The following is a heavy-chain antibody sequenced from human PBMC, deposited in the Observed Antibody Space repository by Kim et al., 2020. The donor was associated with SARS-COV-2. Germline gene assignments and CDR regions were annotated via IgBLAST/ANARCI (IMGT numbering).Heavy chain of an antibody. Sequence: SETLSLTCSVSGGSISNYFLSWIRQPPGKGLEWIGYIHSSGSTKSNPSLKSRVTISVDPSKNQFSLMVTAVTAADTAVYYCARGDIVATIDYSYGMDVWG. CDR2: IHSSGST. V-gene: IGHV4-59*01. CDR1: GGSISNYF. D-gene: IGHD5-12*01. CDR3: ARGDIVATIDYSYGMDV. J-gene: IGHJ6*01.